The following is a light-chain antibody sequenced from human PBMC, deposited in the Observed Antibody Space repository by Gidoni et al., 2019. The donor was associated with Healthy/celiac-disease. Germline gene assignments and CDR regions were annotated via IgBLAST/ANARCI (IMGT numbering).Light chain of an antibody. Sequence: SYELTQPPSVSVSPGQTARSTCSGDALPKQYAYWYQQKPERFSGSSSGTTVTLTISGVQAEDEADYYCQSADSSGTYVVFGGGTKLTVL. CDR3: QSADSSGTYVV. CDR1: ALPKQY. J-gene: IGLJ2*01. V-gene: IGLV3-25*02.